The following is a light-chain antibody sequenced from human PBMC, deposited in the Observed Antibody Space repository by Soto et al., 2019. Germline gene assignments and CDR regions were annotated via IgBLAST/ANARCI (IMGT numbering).Light chain of an antibody. CDR2: GAS. V-gene: IGKV3-15*01. Sequence: EIVMTQSPATLSVSPGERATLSCRASQTVSSNVAWYQQKPGQAPRLLIYGASTRATGIPARFSGSGSGTEFTLTISSLQSEDFAVYYCQQYNNWFRTFGQGTKVEIK. J-gene: IGKJ1*01. CDR3: QQYNNWFRT. CDR1: QTVSSN.